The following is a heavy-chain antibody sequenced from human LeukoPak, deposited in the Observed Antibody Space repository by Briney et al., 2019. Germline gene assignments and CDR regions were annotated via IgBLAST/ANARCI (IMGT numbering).Heavy chain of an antibody. J-gene: IGHJ6*02. CDR3: ARLSITMRHWDV. Sequence: GGSLRLSCAASGFTFSNYEMHWVRQPPGKGPEWGSVVGVTGDTYYSASVNGRFIISRETANNSLYLRMHSLRAGDTAVYYCARLSITMRHWDVWGQGTPVTVSS. V-gene: IGHV3-13*01. D-gene: IGHD3-22*01. CDR2: VGVTGDT. CDR1: GFTFSNYE.